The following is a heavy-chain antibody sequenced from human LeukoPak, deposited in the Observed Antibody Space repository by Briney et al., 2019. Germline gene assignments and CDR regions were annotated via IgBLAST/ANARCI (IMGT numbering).Heavy chain of an antibody. CDR3: ARGMSNSPYYFYYYMDV. Sequence: ASVKVSCKASGYTFTSYTMNWVRQAPGQGLEWMGCINTNTEKPTYAQGFTGRFVFSLDTSVSTAYLRISSLKAEDTAVYYCARGMSNSPYYFYYYMDVWGKGTTVTVSS. J-gene: IGHJ6*03. V-gene: IGHV7-4-1*02. CDR2: INTNTEKP. D-gene: IGHD1-1*01. CDR1: GYTFTSYT.